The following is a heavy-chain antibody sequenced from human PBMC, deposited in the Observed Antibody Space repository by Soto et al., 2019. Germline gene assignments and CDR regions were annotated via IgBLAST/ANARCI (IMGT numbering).Heavy chain of an antibody. Sequence: SETLSLTCTGSGGSISNDNYYWSWIRQSPGKGLEWIAYIYYSGSTYYNPSLKSRLTISVDPSKNQFSLKLSSVTAADTAVYYCAMSASPAPFYDASADFERWDQGTLVTVSS. J-gene: IGHJ5*02. CDR1: GGSISNDNYY. CDR3: AMSASPAPFYDASADFER. CDR2: IYYSGST. V-gene: IGHV4-30-4*01. D-gene: IGHD3-22*01.